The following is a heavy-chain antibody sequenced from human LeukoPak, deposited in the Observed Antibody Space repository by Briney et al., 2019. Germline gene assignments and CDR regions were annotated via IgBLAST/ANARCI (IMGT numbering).Heavy chain of an antibody. V-gene: IGHV3-53*01. CDR3: VSLARDY. J-gene: IGHJ4*02. CDR2: IHNDGST. Sequence: PGGSLRLSCAASGFIVSNTYMTWVRQAQGKGLEWVSVIHNDGSTYYADSVKGRFTISRDNSKNMLFLRMNSLRVEDTAVYFCVSLARDYWGQGTLVSVSS. D-gene: IGHD3-3*02. CDR1: GFIVSNTY.